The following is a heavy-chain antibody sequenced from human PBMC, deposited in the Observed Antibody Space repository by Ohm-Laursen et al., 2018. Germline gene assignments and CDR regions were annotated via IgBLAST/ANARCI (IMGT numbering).Heavy chain of an antibody. CDR2: ISRGGST. D-gene: IGHD5-18*01. CDR1: GFTFSSDA. CDR3: AKFMWKHEY. Sequence: SLRLSCTASGFTFSSDAMSWVRQAPGKGLEWVSAISRGGSTYHADSVEGRFTISRDNSKNTLYLQMNSLRAEDTAVYYCAKFMWKHEYWGQGTLVTVSS. V-gene: IGHV3-23*01. J-gene: IGHJ4*02.